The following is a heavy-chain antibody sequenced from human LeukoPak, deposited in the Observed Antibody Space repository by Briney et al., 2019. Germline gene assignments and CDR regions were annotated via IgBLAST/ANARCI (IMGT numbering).Heavy chain of an antibody. D-gene: IGHD2-2*01. Sequence: PSETLSLTCTVSGGSISSSSYYWGWIRQPPGKGLEWIGSIYYSGSTYYTPSLKSRVTMSVDTSKNQFSLKLSSVTAADTAVYYCARGMPAAMYPNWFDPWGQGTLVTVSS. V-gene: IGHV4-39*07. J-gene: IGHJ5*02. CDR1: GGSISSSSYY. CDR2: IYYSGST. CDR3: ARGMPAAMYPNWFDP.